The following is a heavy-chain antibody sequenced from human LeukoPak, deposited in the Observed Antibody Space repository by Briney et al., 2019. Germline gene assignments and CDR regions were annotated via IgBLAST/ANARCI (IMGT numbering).Heavy chain of an antibody. CDR3: AKGAPWSSSTSWLMDV. CDR1: GFTLSSFE. J-gene: IGHJ6*04. CDR2: ISSSGRTI. V-gene: IGHV3-48*03. D-gene: IGHD2-2*01. Sequence: PGGSLRLSCAASGFTLSSFEMNWVRQAPGKGLEWVSYISSSGRTIYYADSVKGRFTISRDNSKNSLYLQMNSLRAEDTALYYCAKGAPWSSSTSWLMDVWGKGTTVTVSS.